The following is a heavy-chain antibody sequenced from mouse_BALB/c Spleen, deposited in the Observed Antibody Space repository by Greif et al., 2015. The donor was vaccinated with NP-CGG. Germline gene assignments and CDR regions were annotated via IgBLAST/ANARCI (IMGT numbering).Heavy chain of an antibody. D-gene: IGHD2-3*01. CDR2: ISYSGST. V-gene: IGHV3-8*02. J-gene: IGHJ4*01. Sequence: EVMLVESGPSLVKPSQTLSLTCSVTGDSITSGYWNWIRKFPGNKLEYMGYISYSGSTYYNPSLKSRISITRDTSKNXYYLQLNSVTTEDTATYYCARYDGYYYYAMDYWGQGTSVTVSS. CDR3: ARYDGYYYYAMDY. CDR1: GDSITSGY.